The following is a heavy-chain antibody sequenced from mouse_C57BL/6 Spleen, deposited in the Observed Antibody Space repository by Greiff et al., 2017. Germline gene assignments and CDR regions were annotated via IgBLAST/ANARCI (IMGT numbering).Heavy chain of an antibody. Sequence: DVHLVESGGGLVQPGGSMKLSCVASGFTFSNYWMNWVRQSPEQGLEWVAQIRLKSDNYATHYAESVKGRFTISRADSKSSVYLRRIKLRDAAAGIYYCTGGTGTGEVDYWGQGTTLTVSS. CDR2: IRLKSDNYAT. V-gene: IGHV6-3*01. D-gene: IGHD4-1*01. CDR3: TGGTGTGEVDY. CDR1: GFTFSNYW. J-gene: IGHJ2*01.